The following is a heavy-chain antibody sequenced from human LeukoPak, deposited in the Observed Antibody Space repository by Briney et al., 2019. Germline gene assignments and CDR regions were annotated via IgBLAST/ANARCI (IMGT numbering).Heavy chain of an antibody. Sequence: ASVKVSCKASGGTFSSYAISWVRQAPGQGLEWMGGTIPIFGTANYAQKFQGRVTITTDESTSTAYMELSSLRSEDTAVYYCARGRDGYNSDYYYYYYMDVWGKGTTVTVSS. CDR1: GGTFSSYA. V-gene: IGHV1-69*05. D-gene: IGHD5-24*01. J-gene: IGHJ6*03. CDR3: ARGRDGYNSDYYYYYYMDV. CDR2: TIPIFGTA.